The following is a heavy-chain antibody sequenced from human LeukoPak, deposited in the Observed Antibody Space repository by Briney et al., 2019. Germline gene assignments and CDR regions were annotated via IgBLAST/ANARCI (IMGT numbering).Heavy chain of an antibody. CDR2: ISGSGGST. V-gene: IGHV3-23*01. Sequence: GGSLRLSCAASGFIFSDYYMSWVRQAPGEGLEWVSAISGSGGSTYYADSVKGRFTISRDNSKNTLYLQMNSLRAEDTAVYYCARFADPHDYWGQGTLVTVSS. D-gene: IGHD3-3*01. J-gene: IGHJ4*02. CDR3: ARFADPHDY. CDR1: GFIFSDYY.